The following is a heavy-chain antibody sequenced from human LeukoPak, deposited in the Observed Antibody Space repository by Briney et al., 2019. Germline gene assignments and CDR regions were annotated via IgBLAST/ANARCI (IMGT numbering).Heavy chain of an antibody. J-gene: IGHJ6*03. CDR2: ISSSGSFI. Sequence: GGSLRLSCAASGFTFSSYSMNWVRQAPGKGLEWVSSISSSGSFIYYADSVKGRLTTSRDNAKNSLYLQMNSLRAEDTAVYYCARSSTSRYDYYMDVWGKGTTVTVSS. CDR3: ARSSTSRYDYYMDV. CDR1: GFTFSSYS. V-gene: IGHV3-21*01. D-gene: IGHD2-2*01.